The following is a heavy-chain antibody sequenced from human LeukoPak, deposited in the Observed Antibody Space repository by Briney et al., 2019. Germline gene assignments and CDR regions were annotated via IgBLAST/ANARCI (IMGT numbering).Heavy chain of an antibody. CDR1: GGSFSGYY. CDR2: INHSGST. Sequence: SETLSLTCAVYGGSFSGYYWSWIRQPPGKGLEWIGEINHSGSTNYNPSLKSRVTISVDTSKNQFSLKLSSVTAADTAVYYCASLKSIAAARFDYWGQGTLVTVSS. D-gene: IGHD6-13*01. J-gene: IGHJ4*02. V-gene: IGHV4-34*01. CDR3: ASLKSIAAARFDY.